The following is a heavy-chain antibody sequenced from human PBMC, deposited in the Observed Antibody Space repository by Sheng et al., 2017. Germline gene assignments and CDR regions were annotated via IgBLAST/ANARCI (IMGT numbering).Heavy chain of an antibody. CDR1: GFTFRDYE. J-gene: IGHJ4*02. D-gene: IGHD3-16*01. CDR2: ISISSSIV. V-gene: IGHV3-48*03. CDR3: ARYHDLLF. Sequence: EVQLVESGGGPVQPGGSLRLSCAASGFTFRDYEMTWVRQAPGKGLEWVSHISISSSIVYYADSVKGRFTISRDNAKNSLYLQMNSLRAEDTAVYYCARYHDLLFGGQGTLVTVSS.